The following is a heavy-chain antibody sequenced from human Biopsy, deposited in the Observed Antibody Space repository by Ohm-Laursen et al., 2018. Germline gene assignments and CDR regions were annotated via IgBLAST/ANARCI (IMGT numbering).Heavy chain of an antibody. J-gene: IGHJ6*02. D-gene: IGHD2/OR15-2a*01. Sequence: SVKVSCKASGGSFSTYTITWVRQAPGQGLEWMGRSIPMLGIANYAQKFRDRLTITSDKFTRTAYMELSSLRSEDTAVYYCARTSIMDVWGQGTTVTVSS. V-gene: IGHV1-69*02. CDR3: ARTSIMDV. CDR1: GGSFSTYT. CDR2: SIPMLGIA.